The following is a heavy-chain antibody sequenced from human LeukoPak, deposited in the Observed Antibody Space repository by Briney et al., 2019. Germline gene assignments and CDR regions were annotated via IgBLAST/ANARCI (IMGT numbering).Heavy chain of an antibody. Sequence: ASVKVSCKASGYTFTSYDTNWVRQATGQGLEWMGWMNPNSGNTGYAQKFQGRVTMTRNTSISTAYMELSSLRSEDTAVYYCARARRPQLRYFDWLGVYYFDYWGQGTLVTVSS. CDR2: MNPNSGNT. V-gene: IGHV1-8*01. CDR3: ARARRPQLRYFDWLGVYYFDY. CDR1: GYTFTSYD. J-gene: IGHJ4*02. D-gene: IGHD3-9*01.